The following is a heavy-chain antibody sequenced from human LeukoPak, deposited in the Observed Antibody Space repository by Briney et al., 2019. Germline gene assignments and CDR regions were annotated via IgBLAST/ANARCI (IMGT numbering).Heavy chain of an antibody. V-gene: IGHV3-74*03. Sequence: GGSLRLSCAASGFTFSTYWMDWVRQAPGKGLVWVSRISIDGRSTKYADSVKGRFTISRDNAKNTLYLQMNSLRAEDTAIYYCARLTTTTSSWGQGTLVTVSS. CDR2: ISIDGRST. J-gene: IGHJ5*02. CDR3: ARLTTTTSS. CDR1: GFTFSTYW. D-gene: IGHD2/OR15-2a*01.